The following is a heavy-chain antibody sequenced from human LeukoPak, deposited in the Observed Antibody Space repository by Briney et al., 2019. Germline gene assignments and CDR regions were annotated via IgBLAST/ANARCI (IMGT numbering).Heavy chain of an antibody. CDR1: GYTFTSYG. CDR2: ISAYNGNT. J-gene: IGHJ4*02. Sequence: ASVKVSCKASGYTFTSYGISWVRQAPGQGLEWMGWISAYNGNTNYAQKLQGRVIMTTDTSTSTAYMELRSLRSDDTAVYYCARDVGTLFDIPPLDYWGQGTLVTVSS. V-gene: IGHV1-18*01. CDR3: ARDVGTLFDIPPLDY. D-gene: IGHD3-3*01.